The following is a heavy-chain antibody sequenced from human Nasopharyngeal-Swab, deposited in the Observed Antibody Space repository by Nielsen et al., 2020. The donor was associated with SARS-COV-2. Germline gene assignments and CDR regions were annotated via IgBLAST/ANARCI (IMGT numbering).Heavy chain of an antibody. D-gene: IGHD6-13*01. CDR1: GFTFSTYW. J-gene: IGHJ4*02. Sequence: GGSLRLSCAASGFTFSTYWMGWVRQAPGKGLEWVANINQDGSEQYYVDSVKGRFTISRDNAKTSLYLQMNSLRADDTAAYYCARDLAGSDYWGQGTLVTVSS. CDR3: ARDLAGSDY. V-gene: IGHV3-7*01. CDR2: INQDGSEQ.